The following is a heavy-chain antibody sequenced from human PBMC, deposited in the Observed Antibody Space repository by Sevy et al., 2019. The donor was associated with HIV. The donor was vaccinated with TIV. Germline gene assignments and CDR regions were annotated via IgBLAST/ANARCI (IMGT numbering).Heavy chain of an antibody. CDR2: IIPIFGTA. CDR3: ARADIVVVPAAKYYYYYGMDV. Sequence: ASVKVSCKASGGTFSSYAISWVRQAPGQGLEWMGGIIPIFGTANYAQKFQGRVTITADESTSKAYMELSSLRSEDTAVYYCARADIVVVPAAKYYYYYGMDVWGQGTTVTVSS. D-gene: IGHD2-2*01. CDR1: GGTFSSYA. V-gene: IGHV1-69*13. J-gene: IGHJ6*02.